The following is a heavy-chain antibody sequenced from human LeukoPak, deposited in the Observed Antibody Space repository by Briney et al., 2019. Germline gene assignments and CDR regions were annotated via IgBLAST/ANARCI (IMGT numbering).Heavy chain of an antibody. CDR3: ARGGIRDSNNVNYLYMDV. CDR2: MNPRTGFA. V-gene: IGHV1-8*01. CDR1: GYTFDIYN. Sequence: AAVTVSCKASGYTFDIYNVYWVRQATGKGLEWMGWMNPRTGFAGYAQKFQDRVNMTRNTFITTAYMELTSLRSEDTAVYFCARGGIRDSNNVNYLYMDVWGKGTTVIASS. J-gene: IGHJ6*04. D-gene: IGHD4-11*01.